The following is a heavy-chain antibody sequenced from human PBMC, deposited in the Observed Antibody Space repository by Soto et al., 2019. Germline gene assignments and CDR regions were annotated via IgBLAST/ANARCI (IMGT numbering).Heavy chain of an antibody. CDR1: GFPFDDFA. V-gene: IGHV3-15*01. Sequence: GGSLRLSCTGFGFPFDDFAINWVRQAPGKGLEWVGHISSRVHGATADYAAPVKGRFTISRGDSESTLYLEMNSLKTEDTGIYYCTTRGNYYYYYGIDAWGQGTTVTVSS. J-gene: IGHJ6*02. CDR2: ISSRVHGATA. D-gene: IGHD3-10*01. CDR3: TTRGNYYYYYGIDA.